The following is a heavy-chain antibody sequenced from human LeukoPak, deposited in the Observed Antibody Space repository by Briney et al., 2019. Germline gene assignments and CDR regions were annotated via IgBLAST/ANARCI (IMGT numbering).Heavy chain of an antibody. CDR1: GGTFSSYA. CDR2: INPNSGGT. CDR3: AREGGSIAFDY. J-gene: IGHJ4*02. V-gene: IGHV1-2*06. D-gene: IGHD6-6*01. Sequence: ASVKVSCKASGGTFSSYAISWVRQAPGQGLEWMGRINPNSGGTNYAQKFQGRVTMTRDTSISTAYMELSRLRSDDTAVYYCAREGGSIAFDYWGQGTLVTVSS.